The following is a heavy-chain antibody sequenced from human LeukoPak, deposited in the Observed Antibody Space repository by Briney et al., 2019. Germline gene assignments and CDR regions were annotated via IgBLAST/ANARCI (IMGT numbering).Heavy chain of an antibody. V-gene: IGHV3-30*02. J-gene: IGHJ4*02. CDR1: GFTFSTYG. D-gene: IGHD3-16*01. CDR3: ARDALTVGGFDY. CDR2: IRYDGSNK. Sequence: GGSLRLSCAASGFTFSTYGTHWVRQAPGKGLEWVAFIRYDGSNKYYADSVKGRFTISRDNSKNTLYLQMNSLRAEDTAVYYCARDALTVGGFDYWGQGTLVTVSS.